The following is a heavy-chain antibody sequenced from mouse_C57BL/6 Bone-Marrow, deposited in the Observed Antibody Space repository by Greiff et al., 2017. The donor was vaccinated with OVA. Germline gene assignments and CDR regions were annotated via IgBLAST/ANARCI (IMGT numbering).Heavy chain of an antibody. Sequence: QVQLQQSGAELVRPGTSVKMSCTASGYTFTNYWIGWAKQRPGHGLEWIGDIYPGGGYTNYTEKFKGKATLTADKSSSTAYMQFSSLTSEDAAIYDCARGGSSYGAMDDWGKGTSVTVSS. V-gene: IGHV1-63*01. D-gene: IGHD1-1*01. J-gene: IGHJ4*01. CDR2: IYPGGGYT. CDR3: ARGGSSYGAMDD. CDR1: GYTFTNYW.